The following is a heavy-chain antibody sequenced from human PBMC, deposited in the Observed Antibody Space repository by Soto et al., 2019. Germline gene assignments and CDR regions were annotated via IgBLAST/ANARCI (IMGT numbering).Heavy chain of an antibody. V-gene: IGHV4-39*01. J-gene: IGHJ4*02. CDR1: GGSVGSSSSYY. CDR2: IYYNGKT. Sequence: SETLSLTCTVAGGSVGSSSSYYWGWIRQRPGKGLEWIGNIYYNGKTYYNPSLQSRVTISADTSNNRFSLRLASMTASDSGVYYCARYRVPLSGGGYYSLFDNWGQGSPVTVSS. CDR3: ARYRVPLSGGGYYSLFDN. D-gene: IGHD2-15*01.